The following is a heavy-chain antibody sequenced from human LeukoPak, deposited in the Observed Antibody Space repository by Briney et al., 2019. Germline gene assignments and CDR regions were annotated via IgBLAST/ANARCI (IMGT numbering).Heavy chain of an antibody. CDR1: GRTFNIYA. J-gene: IGHJ4*02. Sequence: GASVTVSCRASGRTFNIYAISWVRQAPGQGREWMGWINPNSGGTNYAQKFQGRVTITRDTSISTAYMELSRLRSDDTAVYYCARGDYYDSSGLHADFDYWGQGTLVTGSS. D-gene: IGHD3-22*01. CDR2: INPNSGGT. V-gene: IGHV1-2*02. CDR3: ARGDYYDSSGLHADFDY.